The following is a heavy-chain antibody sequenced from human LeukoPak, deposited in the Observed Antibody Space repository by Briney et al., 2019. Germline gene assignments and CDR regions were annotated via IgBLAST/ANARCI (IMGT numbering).Heavy chain of an antibody. CDR3: ARRGDWYNYNWFDP. Sequence: SVKVSCKASGGTFSSYAISWVRQAPGQGLEWMGGIIPIFGTANYAQKFQGRVTITADESTSTAYMELSSLRSEDTAVYYCARRGDWYNYNWFDPWGQGTLVTVSS. CDR1: GGTFSSYA. CDR2: IIPIFGTA. D-gene: IGHD1-1*01. J-gene: IGHJ5*02. V-gene: IGHV1-69*13.